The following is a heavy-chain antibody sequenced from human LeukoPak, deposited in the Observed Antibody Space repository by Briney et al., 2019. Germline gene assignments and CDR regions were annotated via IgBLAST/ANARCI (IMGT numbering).Heavy chain of an antibody. Sequence: GGSLRLSCAASGFSFSTSWMHWVRQAPGKGLVWVSLINGDASRTIYADPVKGRFTISRDNAKNTLYLQMNSLRADDTAVYYCGRDLAKGAIGYWGQGTLVTVSS. CDR2: INGDASRT. CDR1: GFSFSTSW. CDR3: GRDLAKGAIGY. J-gene: IGHJ4*02. V-gene: IGHV3-74*01.